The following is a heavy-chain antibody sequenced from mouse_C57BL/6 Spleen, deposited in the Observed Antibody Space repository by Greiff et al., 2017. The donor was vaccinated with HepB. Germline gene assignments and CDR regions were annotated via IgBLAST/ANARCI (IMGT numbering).Heavy chain of an antibody. J-gene: IGHJ2*01. V-gene: IGHV1-72*01. Sequence: QVQLKQPGAELVKPGASVKLSCKASGYTFTSYWMHWVKQRPGRGLEWIGRFDPNSGGTKYNEKFKSKATLTVDKPSSTAYMQLSSLTSEDSAVYYCARSGGYDLYFDYWGQGTTLTVSS. CDR3: ARSGGYDLYFDY. D-gene: IGHD2-2*01. CDR2: FDPNSGGT. CDR1: GYTFTSYW.